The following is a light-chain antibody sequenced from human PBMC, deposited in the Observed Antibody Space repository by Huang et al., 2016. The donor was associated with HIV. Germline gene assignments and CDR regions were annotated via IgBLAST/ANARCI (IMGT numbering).Light chain of an antibody. V-gene: IGKV3-11*01. CDR2: AAY. CDR1: QSVSPY. Sequence: EIVLTQSPATLSFSPGDRATLSCRASQSVSPYLGWYQQKPGHDPRPIIYAAYHRASGIPARFSGSGSGTDFTLTISSLEPEDFAVYYCQQRSIWPMLTFGGGTKVEI. CDR3: QQRSIWPMLT. J-gene: IGKJ4*01.